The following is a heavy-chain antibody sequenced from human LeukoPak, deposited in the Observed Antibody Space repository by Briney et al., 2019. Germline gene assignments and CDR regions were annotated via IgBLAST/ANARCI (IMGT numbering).Heavy chain of an antibody. CDR2: VSSGNSAM. CDR1: GFTFSSYD. CDR3: ARDSLPYAESYFDY. Sequence: GGSLRLSCAVSGFTFSSYDMNWVRQAPGKGLEWVSYVSSGNSAMYYADSVKGRFSISRDNAKNSLYLQMNSLRAEDTAVYYCARDSLPYAESYFDYWGQGTLVTVSS. J-gene: IGHJ4*02. V-gene: IGHV3-48*04.